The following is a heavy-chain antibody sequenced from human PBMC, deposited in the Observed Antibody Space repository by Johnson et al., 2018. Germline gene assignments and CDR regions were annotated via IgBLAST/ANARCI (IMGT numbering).Heavy chain of an antibody. J-gene: IGHJ6*02. V-gene: IGHV3-30*03. CDR3: ARGGYSGYDSPIYGMDV. CDR1: GFTFSSYG. D-gene: IGHD5-12*01. CDR2: ISYDGSNT. Sequence: QVQLVESGGGLVQSGRSLRLSCAASGFTFSSYGMHWVRQAPGKGLEWVAIISYDGSNTYYADSVKGRFAISRDNSKTTLYLQLNSLGAEDTAVYYCARGGYSGYDSPIYGMDVGGQGTTVTVSS.